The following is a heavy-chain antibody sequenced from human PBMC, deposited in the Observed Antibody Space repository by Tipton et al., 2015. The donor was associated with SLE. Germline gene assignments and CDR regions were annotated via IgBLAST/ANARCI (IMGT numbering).Heavy chain of an antibody. CDR1: GGSIRTYY. J-gene: IGHJ4*02. Sequence: TLSLTCSVSGGSIRTYYWSWIRQTPGKGLEWIGYMYYSGITNYNPSLYGRVSISVDTSKNQFSLKLSSVTAADTAVYYCARDPNGGYGSFDYWGLGALVTVSS. CDR3: ARDPNGGYGSFDY. V-gene: IGHV4-59*12. D-gene: IGHD7-27*01. CDR2: MYYSGIT.